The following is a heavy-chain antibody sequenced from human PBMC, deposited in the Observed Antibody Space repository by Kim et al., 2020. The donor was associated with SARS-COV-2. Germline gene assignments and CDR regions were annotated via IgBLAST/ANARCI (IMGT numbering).Heavy chain of an antibody. CDR2: IFPNDEK. J-gene: IGHJ2*01. V-gene: IGHV2-26*01. Sequence: SGPTLVNPTETLTLTCTVSGFSLSNPRVGVSWVRQPPGKALEWLAHIFPNDEKSYSTSLKSRLTISKDTSKSQVVLTMTNMDPVDTATYFCARISARFLSYDDILTAYYYWYFDLWGRGTLVTVSS. CDR3: ARISARFLSYDDILTAYYYWYFDL. CDR1: GFSLSNPRVG. D-gene: IGHD3-9*01.